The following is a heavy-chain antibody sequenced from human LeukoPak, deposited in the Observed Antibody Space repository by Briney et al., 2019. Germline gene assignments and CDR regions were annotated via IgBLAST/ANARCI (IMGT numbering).Heavy chain of an antibody. CDR1: GFTFSNYI. V-gene: IGHV3-21*05. CDR2: ISSSSNYT. J-gene: IGHJ5*02. Sequence: GGSLRLSCAASGFTFSNYIMNWVRQAPEKGLEWVSYISSSSNYTNYADSVKGRFTISRDNAKNSLYLQMNSLTAEDTAVYYCARQGNNWFDPWGQGTLVTVSS. CDR3: ARQGNNWFDP.